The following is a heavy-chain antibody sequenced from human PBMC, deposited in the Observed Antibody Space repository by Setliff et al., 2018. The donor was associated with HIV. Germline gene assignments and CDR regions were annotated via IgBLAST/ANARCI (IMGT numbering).Heavy chain of an antibody. D-gene: IGHD2-2*03. CDR2: IYPGDSDT. V-gene: IGHV5-51*01. Sequence: PGESLKISCKGSGYSFTNYWIGWVRQMPGKGLEWMGIIYPGDSDTRYSPSFQGQVTISADKSISTAYLQWSSLKASDTAMYYCARHGYRSGTRCSEYYYYYGMDVWGQGTTVTVSS. CDR1: GYSFTNYW. CDR3: ARHGYRSGTRCSEYYYYYGMDV. J-gene: IGHJ6*02.